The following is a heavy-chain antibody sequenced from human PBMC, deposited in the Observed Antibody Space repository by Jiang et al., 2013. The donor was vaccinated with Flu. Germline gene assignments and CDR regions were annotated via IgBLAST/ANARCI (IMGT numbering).Heavy chain of an antibody. Sequence: GLVWVSRINSDGSSTSYADSVKGRFTISRDNAKNTLYLQMNSLRAEDTAVYYCARDSPIKVRGVIGLFYYWGQGTLVTVSS. J-gene: IGHJ4*02. CDR2: INSDGSST. D-gene: IGHD3-10*01. CDR3: ARDSPIKVRGVIGLFYY. V-gene: IGHV3-74*01.